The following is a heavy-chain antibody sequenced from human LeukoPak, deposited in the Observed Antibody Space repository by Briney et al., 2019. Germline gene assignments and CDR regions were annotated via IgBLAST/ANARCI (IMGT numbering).Heavy chain of an antibody. D-gene: IGHD3-10*01. CDR1: GYTFTDYC. V-gene: IGHV1-2*02. CDR3: ARGRLRGPDAFDI. Sequence: ASVKVSCKASGYTFTDYCLHWVRQAPGDGLEWMGWINPKSHGTKYEQKFQGRVTMTRDTSISTAYMELSRLRADDTAVYYCARGRLRGPDAFDIWGQGTMVTVSS. CDR2: INPKSHGT. J-gene: IGHJ3*02.